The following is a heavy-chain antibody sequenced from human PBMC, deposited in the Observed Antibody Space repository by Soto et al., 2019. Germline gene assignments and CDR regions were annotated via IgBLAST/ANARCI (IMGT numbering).Heavy chain of an antibody. CDR3: ARAGCDGGSCYTLVGLRYGMDV. CDR1: GFTFSSYV. J-gene: IGHJ6*02. D-gene: IGHD2-15*01. V-gene: IGHV3-30-3*01. Sequence: PGGSLRLSCAASGFTFSSYVMYWVRQAPGKGLEWVAIISYDKNNKYYADSVKGRFTISRDNSKNTLYLQMNSLRGEDTAVYYCARAGCDGGSCYTLVGLRYGMDVWGQGTTVTVSS. CDR2: ISYDKNNK.